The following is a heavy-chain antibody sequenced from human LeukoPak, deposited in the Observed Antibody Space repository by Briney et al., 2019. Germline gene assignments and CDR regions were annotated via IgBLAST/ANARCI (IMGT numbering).Heavy chain of an antibody. Sequence: GGSLRLSCAASGFTFSDYYMSWIRQAPGKGLEWVSYISSSSSYTNYADSVKGRFTISRDNSKNTLYLQMNSLRAEDTAVYYCARDIGRITMVRGVIRYGMDVWGQGTTVTVSS. CDR1: GFTFSDYY. V-gene: IGHV3-11*06. J-gene: IGHJ6*02. CDR3: ARDIGRITMVRGVIRYGMDV. D-gene: IGHD3-10*01. CDR2: ISSSSSYT.